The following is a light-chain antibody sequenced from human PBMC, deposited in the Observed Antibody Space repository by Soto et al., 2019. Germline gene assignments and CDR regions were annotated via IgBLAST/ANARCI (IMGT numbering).Light chain of an antibody. V-gene: IGLV2-14*01. Sequence: QSALTQPASVSGSPGQSITISCTGTSSDVGAYNLVSWYQHHPGKAPKFMMYEVSYRPSGVSNRFSGSKSGNTASLTISGLQAEDEADYYCSSYTSTSTILFGGGTKLTGL. CDR2: EVS. J-gene: IGLJ2*01. CDR1: SSDVGAYNL. CDR3: SSYTSTSTIL.